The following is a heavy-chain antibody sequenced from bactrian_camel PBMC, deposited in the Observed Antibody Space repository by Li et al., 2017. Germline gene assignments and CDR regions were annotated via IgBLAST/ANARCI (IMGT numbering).Heavy chain of an antibody. CDR2: IGTDGKT. Sequence: HVQLVESGGGTVQAGGSRRLPCTSNVYTSGFWCMAWFRHGQEAVATIGTDGKTTYANSAKGRFTISLDNANNTLYLQLNNLKTEDTGMYYCAPTSRGSATRSPVSKGTQVTVS. V-gene: IGHV3S55*01. D-gene: IGHD4*01. CDR1: VYTSGFWC. J-gene: IGHJ4*01.